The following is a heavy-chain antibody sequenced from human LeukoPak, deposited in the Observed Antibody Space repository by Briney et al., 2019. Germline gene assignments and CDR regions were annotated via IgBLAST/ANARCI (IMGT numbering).Heavy chain of an antibody. Sequence: GGSLRLSCAASGLTFSSYWMSWVRQAPGKGLEWVASIKEDGSERYYVEYVKGRFIISRDNAKNSLYLQMNSLRAEDTAVYYCARNRIGLAYWGQGTLVTVSS. CDR2: IKEDGSER. D-gene: IGHD2/OR15-2a*01. CDR3: ARNRIGLAY. V-gene: IGHV3-7*01. J-gene: IGHJ4*02. CDR1: GLTFSSYW.